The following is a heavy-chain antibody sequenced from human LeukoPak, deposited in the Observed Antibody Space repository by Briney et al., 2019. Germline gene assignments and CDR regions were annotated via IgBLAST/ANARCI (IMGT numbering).Heavy chain of an antibody. D-gene: IGHD2-15*01. CDR2: ISYDGSNK. CDR1: GFTFSSYA. V-gene: IGHV3-30-3*02. CDR3: AKIRGYCSGGSCCYDY. J-gene: IGHJ4*02. Sequence: AGGSLRLSCAASGFTFSSYAMHWVRQAPGKGLEWVAVISYDGSNKYYADSVKGRFTISRDNSKNTLYLQMNSLRAEDTAIYYCAKIRGYCSGGSCCYDYWGQGTLVTVSS.